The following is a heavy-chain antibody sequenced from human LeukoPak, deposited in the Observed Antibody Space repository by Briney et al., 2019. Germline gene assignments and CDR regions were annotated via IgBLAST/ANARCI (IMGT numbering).Heavy chain of an antibody. Sequence: GSLRLSCAASGFTFSSYAMSWIRQPPGKGLEWIGYIYYSGSTNYNPSLKSRVTISVDTSKNQFSLKLSSVTAADTAVYYCARVNAGSSWYYFGMDVWGQGTTVTVSS. J-gene: IGHJ6*02. CDR3: ARVNAGSSWYYFGMDV. V-gene: IGHV4-59*01. D-gene: IGHD6-13*01. CDR1: GFTFSSYA. CDR2: IYYSGST.